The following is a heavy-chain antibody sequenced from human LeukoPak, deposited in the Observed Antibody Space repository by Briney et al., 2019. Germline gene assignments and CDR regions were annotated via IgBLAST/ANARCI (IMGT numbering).Heavy chain of an antibody. CDR3: ARDLYYYDGSTYADIFDI. CDR2: ISGYNGNT. D-gene: IGHD3-22*01. CDR1: GYTFSSYG. J-gene: IGHJ3*02. Sequence: GASVKVSCKASGYTFSSYGLSWVRQAPGQGLEWMGWISGYNGNTYYAQKLRGRVTMTTDTSTSTAYMELRSLRSDDTAVFYCARDLYYYDGSTYADIFDIWGQGTMVTVSS. V-gene: IGHV1-18*01.